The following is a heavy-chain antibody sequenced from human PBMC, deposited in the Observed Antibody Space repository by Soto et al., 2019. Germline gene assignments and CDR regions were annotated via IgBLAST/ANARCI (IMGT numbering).Heavy chain of an antibody. D-gene: IGHD3-10*01. CDR3: ARAFITMVRGVIGAFDI. Sequence: GGSLRLSCAASGFTFSDYYMSWIRQAPGKGLEWVSYISSSGSTIYYADSVKGRFTISRDNAKNSLYLQMNSLRAEDTAVYYCARAFITMVRGVIGAFDIWGQGTMVTVSS. CDR1: GFTFSDYY. V-gene: IGHV3-11*01. CDR2: ISSSGSTI. J-gene: IGHJ3*02.